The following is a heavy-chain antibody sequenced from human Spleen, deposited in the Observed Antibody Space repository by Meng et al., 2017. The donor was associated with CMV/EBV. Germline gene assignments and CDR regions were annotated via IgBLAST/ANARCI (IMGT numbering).Heavy chain of an antibody. V-gene: IGHV5-51*01. CDR2: IYPGDSDT. CDR3: ARLNYYDSSGYGPFDY. Sequence: GESLKISCKGSGYSFTSYWIGWVRQLPGKGLEWMGIIYPGDSDTRYSPSYQGQVTISADKSISTAYLQWSSLKASDTAMYYCARLNYYDSSGYGPFDYWGQGTLVTVSS. CDR1: GYSFTSYW. J-gene: IGHJ4*02. D-gene: IGHD3-22*01.